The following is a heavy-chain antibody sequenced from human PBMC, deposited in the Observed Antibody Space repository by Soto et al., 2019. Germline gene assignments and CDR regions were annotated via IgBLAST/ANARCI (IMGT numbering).Heavy chain of an antibody. CDR3: ARHRLYNSSSGPFGMDV. CDR1: GASMAKNNDY. CDR2: TYYSGNT. Sequence: QLQLQESGPGLVKPSETLSLSCTVSGASMAKNNDYWAWIRQPPGKGLEWIATTYYSGNTYYNPSLKSRVTVSVDTSNNQFSLKLSSVTAADTAVYYCARHRLYNSSSGPFGMDVWGQGTTVTVSS. D-gene: IGHD6-6*01. V-gene: IGHV4-39*01. J-gene: IGHJ6*02.